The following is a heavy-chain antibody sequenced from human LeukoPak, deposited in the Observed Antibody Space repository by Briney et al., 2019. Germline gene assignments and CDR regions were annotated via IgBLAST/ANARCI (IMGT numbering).Heavy chain of an antibody. V-gene: IGHV3-33*01. CDR2: IWYDGSNK. J-gene: IGHJ5*02. Sequence: EGSLRLSCAASGFTFSSYGMHWVRQAPGKGLEWVAVIWYDGSNKYYADSVKGRFTISRDNSKNTLYLQMNSLRAEDTAVYYCARGPTGYNWFDPWGQGTLVTVSS. D-gene: IGHD4-17*01. CDR3: ARGPTGYNWFDP. CDR1: GFTFSSYG.